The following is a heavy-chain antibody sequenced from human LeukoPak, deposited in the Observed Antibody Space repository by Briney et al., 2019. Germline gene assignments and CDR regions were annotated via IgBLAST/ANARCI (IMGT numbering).Heavy chain of an antibody. CDR1: GFTFSSYG. Sequence: KAGGSLRLSCAASGFTFSSYGMNWVRQAPGKGPEWVAHINSADNVQYYTDSVRGRFTMSRDNAKDLLFLQMNSLRDDDTAVYYCARDTVNGPFVISLDLWGQGVLVTVSS. V-gene: IGHV3-21*06. CDR3: ARDTVNGPFVISLDL. J-gene: IGHJ5*02. D-gene: IGHD2-8*01. CDR2: INSADNVQ.